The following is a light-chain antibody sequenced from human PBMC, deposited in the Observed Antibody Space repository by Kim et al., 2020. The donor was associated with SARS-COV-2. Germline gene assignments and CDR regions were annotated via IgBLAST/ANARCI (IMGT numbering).Light chain of an antibody. V-gene: IGLV3-1*01. CDR1: KLGNKY. CDR3: QAWDSSTVV. CDR2: QDS. J-gene: IGLJ2*01. Sequence: SYELTQPPSVSVSPGQTASINCSGDKLGNKYACWYQQRPGQSPVLVIYQDSKRPSGIPERFSGSNSGDTSTLTISGTQAMDEADYYCQAWDSSTVVFDGGTQLTVL.